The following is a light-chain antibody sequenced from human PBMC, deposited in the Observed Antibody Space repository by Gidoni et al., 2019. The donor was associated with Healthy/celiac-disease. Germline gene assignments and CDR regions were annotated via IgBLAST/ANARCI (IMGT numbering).Light chain of an antibody. Sequence: IPMPQSPSTLSASVGDRVTITCRASQSISSWLAWYQQKPGKAPKLLIYKASSLESGVPSRFSGRGSGTEFTLTISSLQPDDFATYYCQQYNSYPWTFGQGTKVEIK. J-gene: IGKJ1*01. V-gene: IGKV1-5*03. CDR3: QQYNSYPWT. CDR1: QSISSW. CDR2: KAS.